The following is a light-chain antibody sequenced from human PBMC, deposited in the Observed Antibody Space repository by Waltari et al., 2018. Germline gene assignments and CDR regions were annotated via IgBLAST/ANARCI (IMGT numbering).Light chain of an antibody. Sequence: QKPGHAPEVVIDSDNNRPAGIPDRFSGSSSGDTASLTITGAQAEDEADYYCHSRDSSSTHVGIFGTGTQVSVL. CDR3: HSRDSSSTHVGI. CDR2: SDN. J-gene: IGLJ1*01. V-gene: IGLV3-19*01.